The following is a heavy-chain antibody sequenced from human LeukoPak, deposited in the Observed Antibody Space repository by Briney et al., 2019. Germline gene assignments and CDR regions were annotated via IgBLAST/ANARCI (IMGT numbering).Heavy chain of an antibody. CDR1: GGPISSYF. CDR3: AREDPLVAARGLDY. J-gene: IGHJ4*02. CDR2: ICTSGTT. D-gene: IGHD2-15*01. Sequence: SETLSLTCTVSGGPISSYFWNWIRQPAGKGLEWIGRICTSGTTNYNTTLKSRLTMSIDTSKNQFSLRLSSVTAADTAVYYCAREDPLVAARGLDYWGQGTLVTVSS. V-gene: IGHV4-4*07.